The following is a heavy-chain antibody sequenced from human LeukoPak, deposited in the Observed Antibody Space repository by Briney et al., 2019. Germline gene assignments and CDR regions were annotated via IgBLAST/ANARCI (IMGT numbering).Heavy chain of an antibody. CDR3: ARDRGYCSSTSCRRVWFDP. Sequence: GASVKVSCKASGYTFTSYAVHWVRQAPGQRLEWMGWINAGNGNTKYSQKFQGRVTITRDTSASTAYMELSSLRSEDTAVYYCARDRGYCSSTSCRRVWFDPWGQGTLVTVSS. CDR1: GYTFTSYA. J-gene: IGHJ5*02. V-gene: IGHV1-3*01. D-gene: IGHD2-2*01. CDR2: INAGNGNT.